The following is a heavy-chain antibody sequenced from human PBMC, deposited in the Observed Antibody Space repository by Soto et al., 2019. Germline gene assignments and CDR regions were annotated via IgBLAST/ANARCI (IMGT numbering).Heavy chain of an antibody. CDR2: INAGNGNT. V-gene: IGHV1-3*01. CDR3: ARGGEVVPPDY. CDR1: GYTFTNYA. Sequence: ASVKVSCKASGYTFTNYAIHWVRQAPGQRLEWTGWINAGNGNTKYSQKFQDRVTITRDTSASTGYLELSSLRSDDTSIYYCARGGEVVPPDYWGQGTLVTVSS. J-gene: IGHJ4*02. D-gene: IGHD3-22*01.